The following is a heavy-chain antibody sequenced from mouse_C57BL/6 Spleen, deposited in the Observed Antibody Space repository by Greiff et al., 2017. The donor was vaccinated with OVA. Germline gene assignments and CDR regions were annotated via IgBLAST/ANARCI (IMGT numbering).Heavy chain of an antibody. CDR2: IWWDDDK. D-gene: IGHD1-1*01. CDR1: GFSLSTFGMG. V-gene: IGHV8-8*01. CDR3: ARPIRPYYYGSSYWYFDV. Sequence: QVQLKVSGPGILQPSQTLSLTCSFSGFSLSTFGMGVGWIRQPSGKGLEWLAHIWWDDDKYYNPALKSRLTISKDTSKNQVFLKIANVDTADTATYYCARPIRPYYYGSSYWYFDVWGTGTTVTVSS. J-gene: IGHJ1*03.